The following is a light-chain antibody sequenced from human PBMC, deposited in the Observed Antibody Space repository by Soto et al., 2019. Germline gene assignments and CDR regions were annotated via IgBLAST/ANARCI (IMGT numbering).Light chain of an antibody. J-gene: IGKJ1*01. CDR1: QSVSSNY. CDR3: QQYDTSPLT. V-gene: IGKV3-20*01. CDR2: GAS. Sequence: EIGLTQAQGTLSLSPGERATLSCRASQSVSSNYLAWYQQKRGEAPRILIYGASSRATGIPTWFSGSGSGTDLTLTISRLEPEDFAVYYCQQYDTSPLTFGQGTKVEI.